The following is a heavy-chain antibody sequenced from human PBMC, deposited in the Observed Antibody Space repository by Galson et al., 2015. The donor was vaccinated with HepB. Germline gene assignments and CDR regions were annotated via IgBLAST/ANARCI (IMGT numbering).Heavy chain of an antibody. CDR2: VSGSGGDT. Sequence: SLRLSCAASGFTFSSYAMTWVRQAPGKGLDWVAAVSGSGGDTSYADSVKGHFTISRDNSKNTVYLQMNSLRAEDTAVYYCAKDPGSSNYYFDVWGRGSLVTVSS. CDR3: AKDPGSSNYYFDV. J-gene: IGHJ2*01. V-gene: IGHV3-23*01. D-gene: IGHD2-2*01. CDR1: GFTFSSYA.